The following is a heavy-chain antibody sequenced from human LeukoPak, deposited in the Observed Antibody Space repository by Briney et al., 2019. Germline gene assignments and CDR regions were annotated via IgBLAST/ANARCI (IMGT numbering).Heavy chain of an antibody. CDR1: GYTFTGYY. Sequence: ASVKVSCKASGYTFTGYYMHWVRQAPGQGLEWMGWINPNSGGTNYAQKFQGRVTMTRDTSISTAYMELSRLRSDDTAVYYCARGTSYAATMDDGNWFDPWGQGTLVTVSS. CDR3: ARGTSYAATMDDGNWFDP. J-gene: IGHJ5*02. CDR2: INPNSGGT. V-gene: IGHV1-2*02. D-gene: IGHD5-12*01.